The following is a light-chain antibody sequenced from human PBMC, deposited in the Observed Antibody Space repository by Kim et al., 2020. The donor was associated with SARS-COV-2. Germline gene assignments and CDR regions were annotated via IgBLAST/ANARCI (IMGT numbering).Light chain of an antibody. CDR2: GAS. V-gene: IGKV3-20*01. J-gene: IGKJ4*01. CDR3: LQYGRSLT. Sequence: EIVLTQSPGTLSLSPGETATLSCRASQSVSSTQLSCYQHKPGQAPRLLIYGASSRATDIPDRFSGSGSGTDFTLTISRLEPEDFAVYYCLQYGRSLTFGGGTKVDIK. CDR1: QSVSSTQ.